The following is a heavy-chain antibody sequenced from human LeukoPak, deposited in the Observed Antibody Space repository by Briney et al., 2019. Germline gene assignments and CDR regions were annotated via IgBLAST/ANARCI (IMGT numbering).Heavy chain of an antibody. CDR1: GGSISSSSYY. D-gene: IGHD1-26*01. CDR2: IYYSGST. V-gene: IGHV4-39*07. J-gene: IGHJ4*02. CDR3: ARDLGSGNTNFDY. Sequence: SETLSLTCTVSGGSISSSSYYWGWIRQPPGKGLEWIGSIYYSGSTYYNPSLKSRVTISVDRSKNQFSLKLSSVTAADTAVYYCARDLGSGNTNFDYWGQGTLVTVSS.